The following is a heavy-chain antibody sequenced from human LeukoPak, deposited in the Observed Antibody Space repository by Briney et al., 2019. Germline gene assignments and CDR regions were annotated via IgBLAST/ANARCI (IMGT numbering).Heavy chain of an antibody. J-gene: IGHJ6*03. V-gene: IGHV1-18*01. CDR3: ARDSSSSQKGQLVRGLTEYYYYMDV. D-gene: IGHD6-6*01. CDR1: GYTFTSYG. Sequence: ASVKVSCKASGYTFTSYGISWVRQAPGQGLEWMGWISAYNGNTNYAQKLQGRVTMTTDTSTSTAYMELSSLRSEDTAVYYCARDSSSSQKGQLVRGLTEYYYYMDVWGKGTTVTVSS. CDR2: ISAYNGNT.